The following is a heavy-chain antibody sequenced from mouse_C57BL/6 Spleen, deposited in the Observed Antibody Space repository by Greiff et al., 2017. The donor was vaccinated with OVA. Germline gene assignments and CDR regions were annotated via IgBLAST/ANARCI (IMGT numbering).Heavy chain of an antibody. CDR3: ARLRLGGNSFAY. CDR2: IDPSDSYT. J-gene: IGHJ3*01. V-gene: IGHV1-50*01. D-gene: IGHD2-1*01. CDR1: GYTFTSYW. Sequence: QVQLKQSGAELVKPGASVKLSCKASGYTFTSYWMQWVKQRPGQGLEWIGEIDPSDSYTNYNQKFKGKATLTVDTSSSTAYMQLSSLTSEDSAVYYCARLRLGGNSFAYWGQGTLVTVSA.